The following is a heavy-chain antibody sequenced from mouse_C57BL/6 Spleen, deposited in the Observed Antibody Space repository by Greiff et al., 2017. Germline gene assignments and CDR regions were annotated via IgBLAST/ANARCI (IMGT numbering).Heavy chain of an antibody. V-gene: IGHV1-52*01. CDR3: ARGRKKTGPDY. CDR1: GYTFTSYW. CDR2: IDPSDSET. Sequence: QVQLQQPGAELVRPGSSVKLSCKASGYTFTSYWMHWVKQRPIQGLEWIGNIDPSDSETHYNQKFKDKATLTVDKSSSTAYMQLSSLTSEDSAVYYCARGRKKTGPDYWGQGTTLTVSS. J-gene: IGHJ2*01. D-gene: IGHD4-1*01.